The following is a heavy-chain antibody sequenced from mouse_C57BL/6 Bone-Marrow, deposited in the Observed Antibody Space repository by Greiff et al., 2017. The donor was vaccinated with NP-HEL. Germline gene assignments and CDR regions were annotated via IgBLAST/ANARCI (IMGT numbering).Heavy chain of an antibody. CDR1: GYSITSGYY. CDR3: AREGT. D-gene: IGHD3-3*01. J-gene: IGHJ3*01. Sequence: DVKLVESGPGLVKPSQSLSLTCSVTGYSITSGYYWNWIRQFPGNKLEWMGYISYDGSNNYNPSLKNRISITRDTSKNQFFLKLNSVTTEDTATYYCAREGTWGQGTLVTVSA. CDR2: ISYDGSN. V-gene: IGHV3-6*01.